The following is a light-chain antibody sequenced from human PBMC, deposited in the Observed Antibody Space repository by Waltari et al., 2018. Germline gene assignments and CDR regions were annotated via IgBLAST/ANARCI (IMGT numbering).Light chain of an antibody. CDR2: GAS. Sequence: EIVMTQSPATLSVSPGERATLSCRASQPISSNLAWYQHKPGQAPRLLISGASTRASGIPSRFSGSGSGTQFTLTINSLQSEDCAVYYCQQYNIRLTFGGGTKVDIK. J-gene: IGKJ4*01. CDR3: QQYNIRLT. V-gene: IGKV3-15*01. CDR1: QPISSN.